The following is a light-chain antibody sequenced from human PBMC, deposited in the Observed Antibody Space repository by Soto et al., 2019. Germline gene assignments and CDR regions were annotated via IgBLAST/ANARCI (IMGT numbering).Light chain of an antibody. CDR3: QSYDSSLGADYV. J-gene: IGLJ1*01. V-gene: IGLV1-40*01. CDR1: SSNIGAGYD. Sequence: QSVLTQPPSVSGAPGQRVSISCTGSSSNIGAGYDVHWYQQLPGTAPKLLIYGNINRPSGVPDRFPGSKSGTSASLAITGLQAEDEADYYCQSYDSSLGADYVFGTGTKLTLL. CDR2: GNI.